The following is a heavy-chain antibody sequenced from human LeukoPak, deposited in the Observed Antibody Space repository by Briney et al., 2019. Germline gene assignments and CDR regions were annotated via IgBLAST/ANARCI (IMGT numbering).Heavy chain of an antibody. V-gene: IGHV1-8*01. D-gene: IGHD5-18*01. CDR3: ARGTGYSYGYHYYYYYYMDV. CDR1: GYTFTSYD. CDR2: MNPNRGNT. Sequence: ASVKVSCKASGYTFTSYDINWLRQATGPGREWIGWMNPNRGNTGYAQKFQGRVTMTRNTSISTAYMELSSLRSEDTAVYYCARGTGYSYGYHYYYYYYMDVWGEGTTVTVSS. J-gene: IGHJ6*03.